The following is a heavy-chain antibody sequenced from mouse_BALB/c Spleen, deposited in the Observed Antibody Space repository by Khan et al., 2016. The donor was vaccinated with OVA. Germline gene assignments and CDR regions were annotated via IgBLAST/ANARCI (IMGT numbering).Heavy chain of an antibody. CDR3: ARSAFYGRSSYLDY. D-gene: IGHD1-1*01. CDR2: IDPARAYT. Sequence: QVQLQQPGAELARPGASVKMSCKVSGYTFTSYTMHWLRQRPGQALEWIGYIDPARAYTNYNQKFRDKATLTADKSSSTAYIQLTSLTSEDSAVHYCARSAFYGRSSYLDYWGPGTALTVSS. CDR1: GYTFTSYT. V-gene: IGHV1-4*01. J-gene: IGHJ2*01.